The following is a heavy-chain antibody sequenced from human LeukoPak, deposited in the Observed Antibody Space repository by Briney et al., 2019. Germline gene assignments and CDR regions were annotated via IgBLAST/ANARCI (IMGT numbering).Heavy chain of an antibody. V-gene: IGHV1-69*13. Sequence: AASVKVSCKASGGTFSSYAISWVRQAPGQGLEWMGGIIPIFGTANYAQKFQGRVTITADESTSTAYMELSSLRSEDTAVYYCARGLAGYSSSRFDPWGQGTLVTVSS. CDR3: ARGLAGYSSSRFDP. D-gene: IGHD6-13*01. J-gene: IGHJ5*02. CDR1: GGTFSSYA. CDR2: IIPIFGTA.